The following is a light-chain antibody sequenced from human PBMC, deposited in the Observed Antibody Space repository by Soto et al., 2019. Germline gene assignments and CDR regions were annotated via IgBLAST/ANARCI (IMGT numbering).Light chain of an antibody. CDR2: GNI. J-gene: IGLJ2*01. CDR1: SSNIGAGYD. CDR3: QSYDSSLSGVV. V-gene: IGLV1-40*01. Sequence: QPVLTQPPSVSGAPGQRITISCIGSSSNIGAGYDVHWYQQLPGTAPKLLISGNIIRPSGVPDRFSGSKSGTSASLAITGLQADDEADYYCQSYDSSLSGVVFGGGTKLTVL.